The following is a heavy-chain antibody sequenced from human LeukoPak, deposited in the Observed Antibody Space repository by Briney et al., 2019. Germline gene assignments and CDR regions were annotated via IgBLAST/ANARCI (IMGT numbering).Heavy chain of an antibody. D-gene: IGHD4-23*01. J-gene: IGHJ4*02. Sequence: GGSLRLSCAASGFTFSSYGMHWVRQAPGKGLEWVAFIRYDGSNKYYADSVKGRFTISRDNSKNTLYLQMNSLRAEDTAVYYCAKDRVENYGGVFDYWGQGTLVTVSS. CDR1: GFTFSSYG. CDR3: AKDRVENYGGVFDY. V-gene: IGHV3-30*02. CDR2: IRYDGSNK.